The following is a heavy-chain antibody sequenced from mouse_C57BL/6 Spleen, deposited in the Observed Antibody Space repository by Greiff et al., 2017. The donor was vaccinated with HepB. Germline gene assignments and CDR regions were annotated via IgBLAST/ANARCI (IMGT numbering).Heavy chain of an antibody. J-gene: IGHJ3*01. V-gene: IGHV1-26*01. CDR3: ARRGDSSGYWFAY. CDR1: GYTFTDYY. D-gene: IGHD3-2*02. CDR2: INPNNGGT. Sequence: VQLQQSGPELVKPGASVKISCKASGYTFTDYYMHWVKQSHGKSLEWIGDINPNNGGTSYNQKFKGKATLTVEQSSSTAYVELRSLTSEDSAVYYCARRGDSSGYWFAYWGQGTLVTVSA.